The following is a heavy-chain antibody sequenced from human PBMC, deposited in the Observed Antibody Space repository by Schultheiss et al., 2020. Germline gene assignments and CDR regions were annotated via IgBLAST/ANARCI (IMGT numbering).Heavy chain of an antibody. J-gene: IGHJ6*02. V-gene: IGHV3-48*04. CDR2: ISSSGSTT. CDR3: AREGGSRLYSMDV. CDR1: GFTFSSYG. Sequence: GGSLRLSCAASGFTFSSYGMHWVRQAPGKGLDWVSYISSSGSTTYYADSLRGRFTMSRDNAKNSLYLQMNSLRAEDTAVYYCAREGGSRLYSMDVWGQGTTVTVSS. D-gene: IGHD1-26*01.